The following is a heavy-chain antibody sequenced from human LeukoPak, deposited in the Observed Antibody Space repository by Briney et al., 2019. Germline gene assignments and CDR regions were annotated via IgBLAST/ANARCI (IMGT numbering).Heavy chain of an antibody. Sequence: GGSLRLSCAASGFTFSGYGMHWVRQAPGKGLEWVTFIRYDERNKYYADSVKGRFTISRDNSKNTLYLQMNSLRPEDTALYHCAKEVDCPSDCLFFHSWGQGTLVTVSS. D-gene: IGHD2-21*02. J-gene: IGHJ4*02. CDR2: IRYDERNK. V-gene: IGHV3-30*02. CDR3: AKEVDCPSDCLFFHS. CDR1: GFTFSGYG.